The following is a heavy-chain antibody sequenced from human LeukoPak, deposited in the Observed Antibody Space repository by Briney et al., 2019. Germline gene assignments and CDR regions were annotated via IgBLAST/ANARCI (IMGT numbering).Heavy chain of an antibody. CDR2: ILYRGTT. V-gene: IGHV4-39*02. Sequence: PSETLSLTCTVSGGTISGSNYYWGWLRQPPGKGVEWIGNILYRGTTYYNPSLVNRITTSVHTSTNPFSLMLLSVPAADTAVYYCARHGHSGQLIDCFDYWGPGILVTISS. CDR1: GGTISGSNYY. J-gene: IGHJ4*02. CDR3: ARHGHSGQLIDCFDY. D-gene: IGHD2-2*01.